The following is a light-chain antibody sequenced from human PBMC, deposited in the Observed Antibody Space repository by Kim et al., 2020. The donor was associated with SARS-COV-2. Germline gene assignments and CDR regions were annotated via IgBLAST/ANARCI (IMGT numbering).Light chain of an antibody. CDR2: GAS. Sequence: SPGERATLTCRASQSVSSNLAWYQQKPGQAPRLLIYGASTRATGIPARFSASGSGTEFTLTISSLQSEDFAVYYCQQYNNWPITFGQGTRLEIK. J-gene: IGKJ5*01. V-gene: IGKV3-15*01. CDR3: QQYNNWPIT. CDR1: QSVSSN.